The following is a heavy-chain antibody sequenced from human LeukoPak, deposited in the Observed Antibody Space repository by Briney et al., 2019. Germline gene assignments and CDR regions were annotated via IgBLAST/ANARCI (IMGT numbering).Heavy chain of an antibody. J-gene: IGHJ4*02. Sequence: ASVKVSCKASGYTFTSYDINWVRQATGQGLEWMGWMNPNSGNTGYARKFQGRVTMTRNTSISTAYMELSSLRSEDTAVYYCARGQVDPEYDSSGYPFDWGQGTLVTVSS. D-gene: IGHD3-22*01. CDR3: ARGQVDPEYDSSGYPFD. V-gene: IGHV1-8*01. CDR2: MNPNSGNT. CDR1: GYTFTSYD.